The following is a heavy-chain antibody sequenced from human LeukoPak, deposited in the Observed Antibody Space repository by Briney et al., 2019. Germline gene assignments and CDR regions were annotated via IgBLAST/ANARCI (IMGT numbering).Heavy chain of an antibody. V-gene: IGHV3-23*01. D-gene: IGHD4-17*01. Sequence: GGSLRLSCAASGFTFSSYAMSWGARAPGRGRGGASGIGGSGDSTYYADSVKGRFTISRDKSKNTLYLQMNSLRAEDTAVYYCAKYAPPTTALTRFFDDWGQGTLVTVSS. CDR3: AKYAPPTTALTRFFDD. CDR2: IGGSGDST. J-gene: IGHJ4*02. CDR1: GFTFSSYA.